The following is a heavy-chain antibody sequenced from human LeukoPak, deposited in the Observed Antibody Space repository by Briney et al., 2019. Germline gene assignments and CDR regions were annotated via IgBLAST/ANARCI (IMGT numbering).Heavy chain of an antibody. V-gene: IGHV1-2*02. D-gene: IGHD5/OR15-5a*01. CDR2: INPNSGGT. Sequence: GASVKVSCKASGYTFTGYYMHWVRQAPGQGLEWMGWINPNSGGTNYAQKFQGRVTMTRDTSVSTAYMELISLRSDDTAVYYCARAGVSRAFDIWGQGTMVTVSS. CDR1: GYTFTGYY. J-gene: IGHJ3*02. CDR3: ARAGVSRAFDI.